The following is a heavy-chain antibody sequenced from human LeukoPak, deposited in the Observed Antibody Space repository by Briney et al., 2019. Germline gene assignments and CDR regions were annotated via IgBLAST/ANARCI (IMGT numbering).Heavy chain of an antibody. J-gene: IGHJ4*02. V-gene: IGHV5-51*01. CDR1: GYSFTSYW. CDR2: IYPGDSDT. Sequence: GESLKISCKGSGYSFTSYWIGWVRQMPGKGLEWMGIIYPGDSDTRYSPSFQGQVTISADKSISAAYLQWSSLKASDTAMYYCARVITFPNYYFDYWGQGTLVTVSS. CDR3: ARVITFPNYYFDY. D-gene: IGHD1-14*01.